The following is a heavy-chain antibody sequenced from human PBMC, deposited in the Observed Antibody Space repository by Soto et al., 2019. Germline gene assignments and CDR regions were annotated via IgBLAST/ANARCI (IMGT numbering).Heavy chain of an antibody. CDR2: ISYDGNNK. Sequence: QVQLVESGGGVVQPGRSLRLSCAASGFTFSSYGMHWVRQAPGKGLQWVAVISYDGNNKYYADSVKGRFTISRDNSKNSLYLQMNSLRAEDTAVYYCAKSVYNWNDGFFDYWGQGALVTVYS. CDR3: AKSVYNWNDGFFDY. CDR1: GFTFSSYG. J-gene: IGHJ4*02. D-gene: IGHD1-1*01. V-gene: IGHV3-30*18.